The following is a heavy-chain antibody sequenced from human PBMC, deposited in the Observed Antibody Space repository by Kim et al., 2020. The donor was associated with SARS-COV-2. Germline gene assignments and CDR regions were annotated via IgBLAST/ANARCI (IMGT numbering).Heavy chain of an antibody. V-gene: IGHV3-11*04. J-gene: IGHJ4*02. CDR3: ARDRSLKD. CDR1: TITFSNFY. CDR2: ISNTGTTT. Sequence: GGSLRLSCTDSTITFSNFYMNWIRQAPGRGLEWISHISNTGTTTYYADSVKGRFTISRDNARNSVYLQMNSLRAEDTALYYCARDRSLKDWGQGTLGTVS.